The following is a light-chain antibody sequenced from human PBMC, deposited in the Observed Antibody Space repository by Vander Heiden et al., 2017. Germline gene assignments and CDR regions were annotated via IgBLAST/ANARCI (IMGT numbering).Light chain of an antibody. V-gene: IGKV1-5*01. J-gene: IGKJ1*01. CDR3: QQYNRYSRT. CDR1: QSISSW. Sequence: DIQMTQSPSTLSASVGDRVTITCRASQSISSWLAWYQQQKAPKLLIYDASSLQSGVPSRFSGSGSGTYFSLTISSLQSDDFATYYCQQYNRYSRTFSQGTKVEIK. CDR2: DAS.